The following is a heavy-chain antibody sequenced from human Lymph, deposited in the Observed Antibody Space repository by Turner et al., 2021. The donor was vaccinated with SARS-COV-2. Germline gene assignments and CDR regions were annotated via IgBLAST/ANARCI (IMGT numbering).Heavy chain of an antibody. CDR3: ARDRGGYGAYYYGMDV. D-gene: IGHD2-15*01. CDR2: ISISSSTI. J-gene: IGHJ6*02. V-gene: IGHV3-48*02. Sequence: EVQLVESGGGLVQPGGSLRLSCAASGFTFSSYSMNWVRQAPGKGLEWVSYISISSSTIYYADSVKGRFTSSRDNAKNSLYLQMNSLRDEDTAVYYCARDRGGYGAYYYGMDVWGQGTTVTVSS. CDR1: GFTFSSYS.